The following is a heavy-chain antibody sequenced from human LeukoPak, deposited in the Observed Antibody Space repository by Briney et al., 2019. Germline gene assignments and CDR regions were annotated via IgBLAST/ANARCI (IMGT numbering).Heavy chain of an antibody. V-gene: IGHV3-23*01. CDR3: ATTFGELLSPYFDY. D-gene: IGHD3-10*02. Sequence: GGSLRLSCAASGFTFSSYAMSWVRQAPGKGLEWVSAISGSGGSTYYADSVRGRFTISRDNSKNTLYLQMNSLRAEDTAVYYCATTFGELLSPYFDYWGQGTLVTVSP. CDR1: GFTFSSYA. J-gene: IGHJ4*02. CDR2: ISGSGGST.